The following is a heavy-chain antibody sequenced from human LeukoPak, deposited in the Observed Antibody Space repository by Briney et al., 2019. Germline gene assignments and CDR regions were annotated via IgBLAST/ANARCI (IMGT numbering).Heavy chain of an antibody. CDR2: INHSGST. D-gene: IGHD1-26*01. Sequence: SETLSLTCAVYAGSFSGYYWSWIRQPPGEGLEWIGEINHSGSTNYNPSLKSRVTISVDTSKNQFSLKLSSVTAADTAVYYCARASYSIGYNWFDPWGQGTLVTVSS. J-gene: IGHJ5*02. CDR3: ARASYSIGYNWFDP. CDR1: AGSFSGYY. V-gene: IGHV4-34*01.